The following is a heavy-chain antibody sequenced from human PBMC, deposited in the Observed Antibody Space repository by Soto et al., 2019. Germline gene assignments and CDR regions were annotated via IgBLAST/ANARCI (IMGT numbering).Heavy chain of an antibody. D-gene: IGHD2-21*02. J-gene: IGHJ4*02. Sequence: QVQLVESGGGVVQPGRSLRLSCAASGFTFSSYVMHWVRKAAGKGLEWVAVISYDGSNKYYADSVKGRFTISRDNSKNTLYLQMNSLRAEYTAVYYCASASIVAVTAIHFVDYWGQEILLTVSS. CDR2: ISYDGSNK. V-gene: IGHV3-30*03. CDR3: ASASIVAVTAIHFVDY. CDR1: GFTFSSYV.